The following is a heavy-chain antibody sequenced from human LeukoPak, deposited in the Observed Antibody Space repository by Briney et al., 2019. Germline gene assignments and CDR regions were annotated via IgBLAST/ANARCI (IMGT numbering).Heavy chain of an antibody. D-gene: IGHD3-10*01. CDR3: SYMVRGVTNHPIY. J-gene: IGHJ4*02. CDR2: ISYDGGKQ. V-gene: IGHV3-30*14. CDR1: GFTFSTYA. Sequence: GRSLRLSCAASGFTFSTYAMHWVRQAPGKGLEWVAAISYDGGKQYYPDSAKGRFTIARDNSKNTLYLQMNSLRAEDTAVYYCSYMVRGVTNHPIYWGQGTLVTVSS.